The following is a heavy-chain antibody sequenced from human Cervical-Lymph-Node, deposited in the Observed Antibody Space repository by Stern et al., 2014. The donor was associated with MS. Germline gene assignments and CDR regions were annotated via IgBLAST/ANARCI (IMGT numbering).Heavy chain of an antibody. CDR1: GYTFTSYY. V-gene: IGHV1-46*01. D-gene: IGHD5-18*01. J-gene: IGHJ4*02. CDR3: AGGYTFDY. CDR2: MHPNDGSA. Sequence: QVQLVQSGAEVKKLGASVKVSCKASGYTFTSYYMHWVRQAPGQGLEWRGIMHPNDGSASYAQKFQDRVTMTRDTSTSTLYMELSSLSSEDTAVYYCAGGYTFDYGGQGTLVTVSS.